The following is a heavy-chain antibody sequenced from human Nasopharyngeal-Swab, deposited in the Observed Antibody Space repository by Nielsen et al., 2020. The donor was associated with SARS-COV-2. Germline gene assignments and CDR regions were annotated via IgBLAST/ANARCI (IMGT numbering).Heavy chain of an antibody. CDR2: IWYDGSNK. CDR3: ARDTGGSPGY. D-gene: IGHD1-26*01. J-gene: IGHJ4*02. Sequence: GESLKISCAASGFTFSSYGMHWVRQAPGKGLEWVAVIWYDGSNKYYADSLPGLFPISRDHSQNTLYLQMNSLRAEDTAVYYCARDTGGSPGYWGQGTLVTVSS. V-gene: IGHV3-33*01. CDR1: GFTFSSYG.